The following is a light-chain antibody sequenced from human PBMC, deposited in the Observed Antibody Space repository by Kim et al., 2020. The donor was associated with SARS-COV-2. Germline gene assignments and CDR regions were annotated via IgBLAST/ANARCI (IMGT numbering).Light chain of an antibody. CDR1: SNNVGNEG. Sequence: QTATLTCTGNSNNVGNEGAAWLQQHQGHPPKLLFHWDDNRPPWISERLSASTSGNTASLTITGLQPEDEAAYYCSAWDTSLGAWVFGGGTQLTVL. J-gene: IGLJ3*02. CDR2: WDD. V-gene: IGLV10-54*01. CDR3: SAWDTSLGAWV.